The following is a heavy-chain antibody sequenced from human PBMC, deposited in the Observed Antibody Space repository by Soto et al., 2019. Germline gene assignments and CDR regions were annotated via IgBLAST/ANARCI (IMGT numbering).Heavy chain of an antibody. Sequence: SETLSLTCTVSGGSISSYYWSWIRQPPGKGLEWIGYIYYSGSTNYNPSLKSRVTISVDTSKNQFSLKLSSVTAADTAVYYCARGLDSSGWYYYFDYWGQGTLVTVSS. V-gene: IGHV4-59*01. CDR1: GGSISSYY. J-gene: IGHJ4*02. CDR3: ARGLDSSGWYYYFDY. CDR2: IYYSGST. D-gene: IGHD6-19*01.